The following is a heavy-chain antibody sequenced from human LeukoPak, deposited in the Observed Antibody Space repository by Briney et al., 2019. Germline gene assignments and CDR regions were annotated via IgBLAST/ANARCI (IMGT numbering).Heavy chain of an antibody. J-gene: IGHJ4*02. CDR3: ARDKSVGATPLDY. D-gene: IGHD1-26*01. V-gene: IGHV3-7*05. Sequence: GGSLRLSCAASGFTFSSYWMCWVRQAPGEGLERVANIKQDGSEKYYVDSVKGRFTIFRDNAKNSLYLEMNSLRAEDTAVYYCARDKSVGATPLDYWGQGTLVTVSS. CDR1: GFTFSSYW. CDR2: IKQDGSEK.